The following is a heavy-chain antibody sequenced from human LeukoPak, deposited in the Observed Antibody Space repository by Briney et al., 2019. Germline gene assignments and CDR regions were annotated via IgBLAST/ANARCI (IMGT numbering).Heavy chain of an antibody. Sequence: TLSLTCTVSGGSISSGGYYWSWIRQHPGKGLEWIGYIYYSGSTYYNPSLKSRVTISVDTSKNQFSLKLSSVTAADTAVYYCAREEYSGYDGYGMDVWGKGTTVTVSS. CDR2: IYYSGST. V-gene: IGHV4-31*03. J-gene: IGHJ6*04. CDR1: GGSISSGGYY. D-gene: IGHD5-12*01. CDR3: AREEYSGYDGYGMDV.